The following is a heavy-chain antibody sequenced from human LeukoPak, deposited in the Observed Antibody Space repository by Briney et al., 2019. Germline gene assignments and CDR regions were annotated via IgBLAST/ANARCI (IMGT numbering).Heavy chain of an antibody. D-gene: IGHD4-17*01. CDR1: GGSISRGSYY. V-gene: IGHV4-61*02. Sequence: SETLSLTCIVSGGSISRGSYYWNWIRQPAGKGLEWMGRIYNSGSTNYNPSLKSRVTISVDKSKNQFSLKLSSVTAADTAVYYCARDWVDYGDTMGWFDPWGQGTLVTVSS. J-gene: IGHJ5*02. CDR2: IYNSGST. CDR3: ARDWVDYGDTMGWFDP.